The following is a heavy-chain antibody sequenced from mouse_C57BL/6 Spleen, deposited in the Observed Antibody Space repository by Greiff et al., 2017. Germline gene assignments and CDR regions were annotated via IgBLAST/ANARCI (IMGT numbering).Heavy chain of an antibody. V-gene: IGHV1-80*01. D-gene: IGHD2-3*01. CDR3: ARKGGLLLYYYALDY. Sequence: QVHVKQSGAELVKPGASVKISCKASGYAFSSYWMNWVKQRPGKGLEWIGQIYPGDGDTNYNGKFKGKATLTADKSSSTAYRQLSSLTSEDSAVYFCARKGGLLLYYYALDYWGQGTSVTVSS. CDR1: GYAFSSYW. J-gene: IGHJ4*01. CDR2: IYPGDGDT.